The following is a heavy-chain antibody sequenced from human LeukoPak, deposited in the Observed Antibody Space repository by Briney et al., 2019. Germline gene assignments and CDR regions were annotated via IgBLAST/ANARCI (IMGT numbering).Heavy chain of an antibody. CDR1: GLSVSINY. J-gene: IGHJ4*02. D-gene: IGHD3-10*01. CDR3: ARVPGAYGSGTYYV. Sequence: GGSLRLSCAASGLSVSINYMSWVRQAPGKGLEWVSVIYSGGTTDYVDSVKGRFTISRDNSKNTLFLQMNSPRAEDTAVYYCARVPGAYGSGTYYVWGQGTRVTVSS. CDR2: IYSGGTT. V-gene: IGHV3-53*01.